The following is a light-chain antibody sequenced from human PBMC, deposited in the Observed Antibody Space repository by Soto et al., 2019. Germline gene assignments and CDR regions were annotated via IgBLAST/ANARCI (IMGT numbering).Light chain of an antibody. CDR3: QHYNSYSEA. CDR1: QSISSW. J-gene: IGKJ1*01. V-gene: IGKV1-5*03. CDR2: KAS. Sequence: DIKMTQSPSTLYAAVGGRVTITCRASQSISSWLAWYQQKPGKAPKLLIYKASTLKRGVPSRFSGSGSGTEFTLTISSLQPDDFATYYCQHYNSYSEAFGQGTKVDIK.